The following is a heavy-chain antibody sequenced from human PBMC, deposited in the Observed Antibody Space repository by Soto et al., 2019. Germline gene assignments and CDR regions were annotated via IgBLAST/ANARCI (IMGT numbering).Heavy chain of an antibody. CDR1: GFTFSTFE. CDR2: IHPSVQPI. V-gene: IGHV3-48*03. D-gene: IGHD1-26*01. CDR3: ARRASR. J-gene: IGHJ3*01. Sequence: PGGSLRLSCAASGFTFSTFEMYWVRQPPGKGLEWVSYIHPSVQPIFYADSVKVRFTISRDNAKNSLYLQMSSLRAEDSAVYYCARRASRWGQGTRVTVS.